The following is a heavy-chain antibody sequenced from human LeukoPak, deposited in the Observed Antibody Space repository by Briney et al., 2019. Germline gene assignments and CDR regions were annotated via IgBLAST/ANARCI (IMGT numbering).Heavy chain of an antibody. CDR1: GGSISSYH. D-gene: IGHD3-10*01. CDR3: AKSRITIVRGVIRDFNWFDP. Sequence: SETLSLTCTVSGGSISSYHWTWIRQPPGKGLEWIGYIHYSGITNYNPSFNSRVTISVDTSKNQFSLQLSSVTAADTAVYYCAKSRITIVRGVIRDFNWFDPWGQGSLVTVSS. J-gene: IGHJ5*02. CDR2: IHYSGIT. V-gene: IGHV4-59*01.